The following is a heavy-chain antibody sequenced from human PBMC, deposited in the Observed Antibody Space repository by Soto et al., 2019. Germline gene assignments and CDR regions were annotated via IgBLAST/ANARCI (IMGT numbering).Heavy chain of an antibody. CDR1: GYTFTSYD. Sequence: GASVKVSCKASGYTFTSYDINWVRQATGQGLEWMGWMNPNSGNTGYAQKFQGRVTMTRNTSISTAYMELSSLRSEDTAVYYCARGEGSWYDFWSGYMSVNRPYYYYGMDVWGQGTTVTVSS. D-gene: IGHD3-3*01. V-gene: IGHV1-8*01. J-gene: IGHJ6*02. CDR3: ARGEGSWYDFWSGYMSVNRPYYYYGMDV. CDR2: MNPNSGNT.